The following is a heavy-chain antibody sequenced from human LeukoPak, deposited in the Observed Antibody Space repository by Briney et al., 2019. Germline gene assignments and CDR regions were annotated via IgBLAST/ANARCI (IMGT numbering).Heavy chain of an antibody. CDR2: ISYDGSNK. J-gene: IGHJ5*02. CDR3: ARDRVVVVAATASRWFDP. Sequence: GRSLRLSCAASGFTFSSYAMHWVRQAPGKGLEWVAVISYDGSNKYYADSVKGRFTISRDNSKNTLYLQMNSLRAEDTAVYYRARDRVVVVAATASRWFDPWGQGTLVTVSS. D-gene: IGHD2-15*01. CDR1: GFTFSSYA. V-gene: IGHV3-30*04.